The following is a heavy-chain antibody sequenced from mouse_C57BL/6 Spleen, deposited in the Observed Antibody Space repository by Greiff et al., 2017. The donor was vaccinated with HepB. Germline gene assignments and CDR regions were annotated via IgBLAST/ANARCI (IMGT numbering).Heavy chain of an antibody. CDR3: ARPATTVAPYYFDY. V-gene: IGHV5-17*01. CDR1: GFTFSDYG. J-gene: IGHJ2*01. Sequence: EVKLVESGGGLVKPGGSLKLSCAASGFTFSDYGMHWVRQAPEKGLEWVAYISSGSSTIYYADTVKGGFTISRDNAKNTLFLQMTSLRSEDTAMYYCARPATTVAPYYFDYWGQGTTLTVSS. D-gene: IGHD1-1*01. CDR2: ISSGSSTI.